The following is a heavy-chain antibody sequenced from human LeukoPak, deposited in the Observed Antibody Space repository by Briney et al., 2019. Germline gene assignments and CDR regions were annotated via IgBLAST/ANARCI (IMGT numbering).Heavy chain of an antibody. CDR2: IYYSGST. Sequence: SETLSLTCTVSGGSISSYYWSWIRQPPGKGLEWIGYIYYSGSTNYNPSLKSRVTISVDTSKNQFSLKLSSVTAADTAVYYCARGIGTGGKGDYWGQGTLVTVSS. D-gene: IGHD7-27*01. CDR1: GGSISSYY. J-gene: IGHJ4*02. V-gene: IGHV4-59*12. CDR3: ARGIGTGGKGDY.